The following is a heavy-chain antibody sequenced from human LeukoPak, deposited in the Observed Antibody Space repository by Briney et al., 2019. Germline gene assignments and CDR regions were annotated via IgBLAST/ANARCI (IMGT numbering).Heavy chain of an antibody. J-gene: IGHJ5*02. CDR2: ISGSGGST. CDR3: AHWSDYYDSSGYYFP. CDR1: GFTFSSYA. D-gene: IGHD3-22*01. Sequence: GGSLRLSCAASGFTFSSYAMSWVRQAPGKGLEWVSAISGSGGSTYYADSVKGRITISRDNSKNTLYLQMNSLRAEDTAVYYCAHWSDYYDSSGYYFPWGQGTLVTVSS. V-gene: IGHV3-23*01.